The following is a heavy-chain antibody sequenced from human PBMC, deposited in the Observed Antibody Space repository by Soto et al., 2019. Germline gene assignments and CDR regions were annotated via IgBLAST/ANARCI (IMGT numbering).Heavy chain of an antibody. CDR3: ASGGGYDILTGYKFDMDD. CDR1: GFTFSSYA. CDR2: ISYDGSNK. J-gene: IGHJ6*02. V-gene: IGHV3-30-3*01. D-gene: IGHD3-9*01. Sequence: PVGSLRLSCAASGFTFSSYAMHWVRQAPGKGLEWVAVISYDGSNKYYADSVKGRFTISRDNSKNTLYLHMNSLRAEDTSVYYFASGGGYDILTGYKFDMDDWGQGTTVTVSS.